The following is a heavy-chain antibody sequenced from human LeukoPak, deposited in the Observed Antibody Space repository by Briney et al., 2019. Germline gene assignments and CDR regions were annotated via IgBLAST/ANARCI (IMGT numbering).Heavy chain of an antibody. Sequence: NPSETLSLTCAVYGESFGAYYWSWIRQPPGKGLEWIGEINHSGSTNYNPSLKSRVTLSVDTSKNQFSLNLTSVTAADTAVYYCARGLGGRDDYWGQGTLVTVSS. D-gene: IGHD1-26*01. CDR1: GESFGAYY. CDR3: ARGLGGRDDY. CDR2: INHSGST. J-gene: IGHJ4*02. V-gene: IGHV4-34*01.